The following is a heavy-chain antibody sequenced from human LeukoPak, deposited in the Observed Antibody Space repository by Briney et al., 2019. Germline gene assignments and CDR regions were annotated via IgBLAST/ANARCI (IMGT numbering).Heavy chain of an antibody. Sequence: GGSLRLSCAASGFTFSSYAMSWVRQAPGKGLEWVSAISGSGGSTYYADSVKGRFTISRDNSKNTLYLQMNSLRAEDTAVYYCAKAHVDSSGYYYPFDYWGQGTLVTVSS. CDR2: ISGSGGST. CDR3: AKAHVDSSGYYYPFDY. D-gene: IGHD3-22*01. V-gene: IGHV3-23*01. CDR1: GFTFSSYA. J-gene: IGHJ4*02.